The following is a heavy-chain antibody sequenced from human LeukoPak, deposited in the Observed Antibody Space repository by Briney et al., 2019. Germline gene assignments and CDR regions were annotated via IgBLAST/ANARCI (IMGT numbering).Heavy chain of an antibody. J-gene: IGHJ4*02. CDR2: IYYSGST. CDR3: ARRLRNDILTGTPFDY. CDR1: GGSISSYY. D-gene: IGHD3-9*01. Sequence: PSGTLSLTCTVSGGSISSYYWGWIRQPPGKGLEWIGYIYYSGSTDSNPSLKSRVTISVDTSKNQFSLKLRSVTAADTAVYYCARRLRNDILTGTPFDYWGQGILVTVSS. V-gene: IGHV4-59*01.